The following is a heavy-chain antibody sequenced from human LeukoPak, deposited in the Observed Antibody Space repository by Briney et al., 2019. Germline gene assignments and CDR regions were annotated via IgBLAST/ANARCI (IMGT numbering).Heavy chain of an antibody. CDR3: AHGTMYQLDY. D-gene: IGHD2-2*01. J-gene: IGHJ4*02. CDR1: GFSFSSDG. CDR2: ILGLGGAGRT. Sequence: GGSLRLSCAASGFSFSSDGMSWVRQAPGKGLEWVSGILGLGGAGRTYYADSVKGRLTISRDNSKNTLYLQMNSLRAEDTAVYYCAHGTMYQLDYWGQGTLVTVSS. V-gene: IGHV3-23*01.